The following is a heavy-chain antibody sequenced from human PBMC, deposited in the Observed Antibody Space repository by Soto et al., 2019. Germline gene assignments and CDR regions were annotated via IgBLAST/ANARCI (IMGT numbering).Heavy chain of an antibody. V-gene: IGHV5-10-1*01. CDR1: GYSFTSYW. CDR2: IDPSDSYT. Sequence: GESLKISCKGSGYSFTSYWISWVRQMPGKGLEWMGRIDPSDSYTNYSPSFQGHVTISADKSISTAYLQWSSLKASDTAMYYCASYSGSYCRYSQHWGQGTSVRVSS. J-gene: IGHJ1*01. D-gene: IGHD1-26*01. CDR3: ASYSGSYCRYSQH.